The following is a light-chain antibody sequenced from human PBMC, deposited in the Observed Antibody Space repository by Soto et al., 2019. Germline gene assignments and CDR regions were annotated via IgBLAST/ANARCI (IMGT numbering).Light chain of an antibody. V-gene: IGKV3-20*01. CDR2: GAS. CDR3: QQYGSSPQT. CDR1: QSVSSTF. Sequence: EIVMTQSPVTLSVSPGERATLSCRASQSVSSTFLAWYQQKPGQAPRLLIYGASSRATGIPDRFSGSGSGTDFTLTISRLEPEDFAVYYCQQYGSSPQTFGQGTKVDI. J-gene: IGKJ1*01.